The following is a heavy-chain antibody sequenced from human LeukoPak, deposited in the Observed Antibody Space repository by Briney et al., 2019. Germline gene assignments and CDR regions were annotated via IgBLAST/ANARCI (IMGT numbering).Heavy chain of an antibody. CDR3: ARDPSNTSGWKTWFDP. V-gene: IGHV1-18*01. CDR2: ISAYNGDT. CDR1: GYTFTSHG. J-gene: IGHJ5*02. D-gene: IGHD6-19*01. Sequence: ASVKVSCKASGYTFTSHGISWVRRAPEQGLEWMGWISAYNGDTKYAQNLQGRVTLTTYTSTTTAYLELRSLRSDDTAVYYCARDPSNTSGWKTWFDPWGQGTLVTVSS.